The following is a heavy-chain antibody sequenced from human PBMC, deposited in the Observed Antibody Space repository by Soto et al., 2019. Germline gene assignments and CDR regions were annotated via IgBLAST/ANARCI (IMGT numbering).Heavy chain of an antibody. CDR2: INHSGST. CDR3: ARCYGSSGYYFTHRSQNKRAEYFQH. J-gene: IGHJ1*01. V-gene: IGHV4-34*01. Sequence: QVQLQQWGAGLLKPSETLSLTCAVYGGSFSGYYWSWIRQPPGKGLEWIGEINHSGSTNYNPSLKSRVTISVDTSKNQFSLKLSSVTAADTAVYYCARCYGSSGYYFTHRSQNKRAEYFQHWGQGTLVTVSS. D-gene: IGHD3-22*01. CDR1: GGSFSGYY.